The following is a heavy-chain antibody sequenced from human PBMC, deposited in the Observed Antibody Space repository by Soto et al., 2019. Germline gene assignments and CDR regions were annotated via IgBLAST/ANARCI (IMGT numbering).Heavy chain of an antibody. Sequence: PGGSLRLSCAASGFTFSSYGMHWVRQAPGKGLEWVAVIWYDGSNKYYADSVKGRFTISRDNSKNTLYLQMNSLRAEDTAVYYCANRHNSFPRRGAASASGSVDDWGHGTTVTVSS. CDR3: ANRHNSFPRRGAASASGSVDD. J-gene: IGHJ6*02. CDR2: IWYDGSNK. CDR1: GFTFSSYG. V-gene: IGHV3-33*06. D-gene: IGHD6-13*01.